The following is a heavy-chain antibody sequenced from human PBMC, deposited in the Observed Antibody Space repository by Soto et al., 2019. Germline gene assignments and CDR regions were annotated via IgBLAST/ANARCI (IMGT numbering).Heavy chain of an antibody. CDR1: GFTFSSYW. Sequence: GGSLRLSCAASGFTFSSYWMTWVRQAPGKELEWVANIKEDGSEKYYVDSVKGRFTISRDNAKNSLYLQMNSLRAEDTAVYYCARDLYQLPTMSYYYYGMDVWGQGTTVSVSS. CDR2: IKEDGSEK. CDR3: ARDLYQLPTMSYYYYGMDV. J-gene: IGHJ6*02. D-gene: IGHD2-2*01. V-gene: IGHV3-7*03.